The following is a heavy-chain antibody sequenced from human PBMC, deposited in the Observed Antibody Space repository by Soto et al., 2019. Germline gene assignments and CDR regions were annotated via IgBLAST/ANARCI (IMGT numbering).Heavy chain of an antibody. CDR2: IIPIFGTA. CDR1: GGTFSSYA. D-gene: IGHD2-15*01. V-gene: IGHV1-69*13. CDR3: AREVSGSLTVHFDY. Sequence: SVKVSCKASGGTFSSYAISWVRQAPGQGLEWMGGIIPIFGTANYAQKFQGRVTITADESTSTAYMELSSLRSEDTAVYYCAREVSGSLTVHFDYWGQGPLVTVSS. J-gene: IGHJ4*02.